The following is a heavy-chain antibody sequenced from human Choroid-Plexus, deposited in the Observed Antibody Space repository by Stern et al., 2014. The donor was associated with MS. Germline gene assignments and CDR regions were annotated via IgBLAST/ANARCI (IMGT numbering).Heavy chain of an antibody. CDR2: VSHDGSYK. V-gene: IGHV3-30*18. CDR3: AKDRQYLTYFFDH. J-gene: IGHJ5*02. CDR1: GFTFGSCA. Sequence: QVQLVESGGGVVQPGRPLRLSCVASGFTFGSCAMHWVRQAPGKGLEWVGGVSHDGSYKYYADFVKGRFTISRDNSQNTLYMQMSSLRPEDTAVYYCAKDRQYLTYFFDHWGQGSLVTVSS. D-gene: IGHD2/OR15-2a*01.